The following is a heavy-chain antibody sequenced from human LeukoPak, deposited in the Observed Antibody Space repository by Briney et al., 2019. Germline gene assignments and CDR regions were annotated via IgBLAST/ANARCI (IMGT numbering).Heavy chain of an antibody. Sequence: PSETLSLTCTVSGGSISSSSYYWGWIRQSPGKGLKWIGTIYYSGSTYYNPSLKSRVTISVDTSKNQFSLKLSSVTAADTAMYYCARNRYYYGSGNYGVPNWFGPWGQGTLVTVSS. J-gene: IGHJ5*02. CDR2: IYYSGST. D-gene: IGHD3-10*01. CDR1: GGSISSSSYY. CDR3: ARNRYYYGSGNYGVPNWFGP. V-gene: IGHV4-39*01.